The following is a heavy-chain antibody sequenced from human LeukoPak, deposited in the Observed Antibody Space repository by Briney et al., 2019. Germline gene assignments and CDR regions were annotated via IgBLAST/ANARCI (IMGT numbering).Heavy chain of an antibody. Sequence: PGGSLRLSCAASGFTFSSYAMLWVRQAPGKGLEWVAVISYDGSNKYYADSVKGRFTISRDNAKNSLYLQMNSLRAEDTAVYYCARDGYSSSWEHFDYWGQGTLVTVSS. D-gene: IGHD6-13*01. CDR2: ISYDGSNK. CDR3: ARDGYSSSWEHFDY. J-gene: IGHJ4*02. CDR1: GFTFSSYA. V-gene: IGHV3-30-3*01.